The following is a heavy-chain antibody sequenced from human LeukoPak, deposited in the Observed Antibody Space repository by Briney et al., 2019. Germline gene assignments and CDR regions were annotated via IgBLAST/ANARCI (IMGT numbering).Heavy chain of an antibody. D-gene: IGHD2-21*01. CDR3: ARDQEVTYCGGDCYSIPAYYFDY. Sequence: SETLSLTCAVSGGSISSGGYSWSWIRQPPGKGLEWIGYIYYSGSTNYNPSLKSRVTISVDTSKNQFSLKLSSVTAADTAVYYCARDQEVTYCGGDCYSIPAYYFDYWGQGTLVTVSS. CDR1: GGSISSGGYS. CDR2: IYYSGST. V-gene: IGHV4-61*08. J-gene: IGHJ4*02.